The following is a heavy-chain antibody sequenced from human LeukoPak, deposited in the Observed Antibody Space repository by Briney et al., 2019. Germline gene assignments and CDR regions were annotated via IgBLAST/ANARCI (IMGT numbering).Heavy chain of an antibody. V-gene: IGHV3-53*05. CDR1: GFSVSNKY. Sequence: GESLRLSCAASGFSVSNKYMSWVRQAPGKGLEWVSVIYTGGDTYYADSVRGRFTISRDNSKNTVNLQMNSLRVEDTAVYYCVKVANYGGKRALDYWGQGTLVTVSS. J-gene: IGHJ4*02. D-gene: IGHD4-23*01. CDR2: IYTGGDT. CDR3: VKVANYGGKRALDY.